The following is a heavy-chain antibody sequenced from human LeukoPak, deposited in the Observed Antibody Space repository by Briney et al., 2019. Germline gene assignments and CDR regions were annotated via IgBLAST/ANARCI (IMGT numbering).Heavy chain of an antibody. CDR2: IYYSGST. CDR1: DGSIGSYY. CDR3: ARGHSSSWYNFQH. V-gene: IGHV4-59*01. D-gene: IGHD6-13*01. J-gene: IGHJ1*01. Sequence: SETLSLTCTVSDGSIGSYYWSWVRQAPGKGLEWVGDIYYSGSTNYNPPLKSRVTISVDTSKNQFSLKLSSVTAADTAVYYCARGHSSSWYNFQHWGQGTLVTVSS.